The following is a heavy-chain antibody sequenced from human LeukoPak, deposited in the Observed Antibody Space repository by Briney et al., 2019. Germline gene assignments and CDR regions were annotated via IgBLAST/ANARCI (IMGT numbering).Heavy chain of an antibody. V-gene: IGHV3-66*01. J-gene: IGHJ4*02. Sequence: GGSLRLSCAASGFTFSSYAMSWVRQAPGKGLEWVSVIYSGGSTYYADSVKGRFTISRDNSKNTLYLQMNSLRAEDTAVYYCARDYDSSGYYFGYWGQGTLVTVSS. CDR1: GFTFSSYA. D-gene: IGHD3-22*01. CDR2: IYSGGST. CDR3: ARDYDSSGYYFGY.